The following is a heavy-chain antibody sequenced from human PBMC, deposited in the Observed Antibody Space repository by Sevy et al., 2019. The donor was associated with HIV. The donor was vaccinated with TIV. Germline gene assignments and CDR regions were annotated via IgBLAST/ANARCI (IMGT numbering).Heavy chain of an antibody. J-gene: IGHJ4*02. V-gene: IGHV3-23*01. CDR1: GFTFSSNA. CDR2: ISGSGGNT. D-gene: IGHD6-13*01. Sequence: GGSLRLSCAASGFTFSSNAMSWVRQAPGKGLEWVSAISGSGGNTYYADSVKGRFTISRDNSKNTLYLQMNSLRAEDTAVYYCAIDQGSSWYFDYWGQGTLVTVSS. CDR3: AIDQGSSWYFDY.